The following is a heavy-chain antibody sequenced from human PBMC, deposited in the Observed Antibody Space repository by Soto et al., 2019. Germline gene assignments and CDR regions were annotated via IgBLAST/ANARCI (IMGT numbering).Heavy chain of an antibody. CDR2: IYHSGST. V-gene: IGHV4-38-2*01. Sequence: SETLSLTCAVSGYSISSGYYWGWIRQPPGKGLEWIGSIYHSGSTYYNPSLKSRVTISVDTSKNQFSLKLSSVTAADTAVYYCARVTGLRLGELSFPYFGYWGQGTLVTVSS. CDR3: ARVTGLRLGELSFPYFGY. D-gene: IGHD3-16*02. J-gene: IGHJ4*02. CDR1: GYSISSGYY.